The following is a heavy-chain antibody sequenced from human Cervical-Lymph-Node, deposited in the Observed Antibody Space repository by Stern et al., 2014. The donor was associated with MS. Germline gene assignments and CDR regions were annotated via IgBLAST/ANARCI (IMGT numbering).Heavy chain of an antibody. CDR3: ARDALGSGPFDY. CDR1: GGTFSSFS. Sequence: VQLVESGAAVKQPGSSVKVSCKASGGTFSSFSISWVRQAPGQGLEWRGGIIPVFGTTNYAQTFKGKVTITADESSSTVYMELTSLTFEDTAVYYCARDALGSGPFDYWGQGTLVTVSS. V-gene: IGHV1-69*01. J-gene: IGHJ4*02. D-gene: IGHD6-19*01. CDR2: IIPVFGTT.